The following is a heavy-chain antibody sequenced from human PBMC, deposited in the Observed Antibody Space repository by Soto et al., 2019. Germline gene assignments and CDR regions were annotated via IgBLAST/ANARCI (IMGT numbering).Heavy chain of an antibody. CDR3: AREALRITMIVVANDDAFDI. J-gene: IGHJ3*02. CDR1: GYTFTGYY. Sequence: GASVKVSCKASGYTFTGYYMHWVRQAPGQGLEWMGWINPNSGGTNYAQKFQGRVTMTRDTSISTAYMELSRLRSDDTAVYYCAREALRITMIVVANDDAFDIWGQGTMVTVSS. V-gene: IGHV1-2*02. D-gene: IGHD3-22*01. CDR2: INPNSGGT.